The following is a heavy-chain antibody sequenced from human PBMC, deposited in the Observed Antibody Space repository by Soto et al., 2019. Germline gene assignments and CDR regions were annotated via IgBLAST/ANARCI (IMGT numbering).Heavy chain of an antibody. J-gene: IGHJ4*02. CDR2: IRTEPYSYAA. D-gene: IGHD1-26*01. CDR3: TRLVEQKSGHSDY. V-gene: IGHV3-73*01. CDR1: GFTFSGSG. Sequence: GGSLRLSCAAAGFTFSGSGMQWVRQASGKGLEWVGRIRTEPYSYAAAYAASVKGRFTIFRDDSKNTAYLQMNSLKTEDTAVYYCTRLVEQKSGHSDYWGQGTLVTVSS.